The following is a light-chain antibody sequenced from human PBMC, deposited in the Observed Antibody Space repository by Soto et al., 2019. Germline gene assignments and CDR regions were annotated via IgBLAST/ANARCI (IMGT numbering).Light chain of an antibody. CDR1: SFDVGGYNY. J-gene: IGLJ1*01. CDR3: SSYTTSSTYV. Sequence: QSVLTQPASVSGSPGQSITISCTGTSFDVGGYNYVSWYQQHPGKAPKLIIYNVSHRPSGVSNRFSGSKSGITASLTISGLQAEDEADYYCSSYTTSSTYVFGTGTKLTVL. V-gene: IGLV2-14*01. CDR2: NVS.